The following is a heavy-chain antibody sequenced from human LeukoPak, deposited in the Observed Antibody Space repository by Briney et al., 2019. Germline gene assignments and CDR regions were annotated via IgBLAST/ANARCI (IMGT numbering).Heavy chain of an antibody. CDR2: ISYDGSNK. Sequence: GGSLRLSCAASGFTFTYYGMHWVRQAPGKGLEWVAVISYDGSNKYNADSVKGRFTISRDNTKNTLNLQMNSLRAEDTAVYYCAKSVSSGWYTAFDYWGQGTLVTASS. CDR1: GFTFTYYG. J-gene: IGHJ4*02. CDR3: AKSVSSGWYTAFDY. D-gene: IGHD6-19*01. V-gene: IGHV3-30*18.